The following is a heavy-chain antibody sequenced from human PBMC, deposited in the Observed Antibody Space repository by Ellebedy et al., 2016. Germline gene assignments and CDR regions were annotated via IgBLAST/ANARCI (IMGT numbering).Heavy chain of an antibody. J-gene: IGHJ4*02. Sequence: GGSLRLSCAASGFTFISYNMNWVRQAPGKGLEWVSSISTGSTDISYTESVKGRFTISRDNAKNSLYLEMNSLRAEDTAVYYCASGSYYIDFWGQGALVTVSS. D-gene: IGHD3-10*01. V-gene: IGHV3-21*03. CDR2: ISTGSTDI. CDR3: ASGSYYIDF. CDR1: GFTFISYN.